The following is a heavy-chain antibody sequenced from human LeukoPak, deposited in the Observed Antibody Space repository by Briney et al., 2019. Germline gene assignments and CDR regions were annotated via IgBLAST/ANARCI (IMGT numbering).Heavy chain of an antibody. CDR1: GGTFSSYA. Sequence: ASVKVSCKASGGTFSSYAISWVRQAPGQGLEWMGGIIPIFGTANYAQKFQGRVTITADESTSTAYMELSSLRSEDTAVYYCARGKMGYSNYEGWGQGTLVTVSS. D-gene: IGHD4-11*01. J-gene: IGHJ4*02. CDR3: ARGKMGYSNYEG. CDR2: IIPIFGTA. V-gene: IGHV1-69*13.